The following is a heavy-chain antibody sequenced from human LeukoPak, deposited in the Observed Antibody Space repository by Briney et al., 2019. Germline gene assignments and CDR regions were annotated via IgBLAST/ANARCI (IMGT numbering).Heavy chain of an antibody. CDR2: IYHSGST. J-gene: IGHJ4*02. D-gene: IGHD2-2*01. CDR3: ARHPTRWGYCSSTSCRSYYFDY. V-gene: IGHV4-30-2*01. Sequence: MASETLSLTCAVSGGSISSGGYSWSWIRQPPGKGLEWIGYIYHSGSTYYNPSLKSRVTISVDRSKNQFSLKLSSVTAADTAVYYCARHPTRWGYCSSTSCRSYYFDYWGQGTLVTVSS. CDR1: GGSISSGGYS.